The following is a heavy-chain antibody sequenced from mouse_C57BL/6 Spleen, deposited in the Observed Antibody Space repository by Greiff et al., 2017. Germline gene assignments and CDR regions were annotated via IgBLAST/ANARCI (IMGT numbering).Heavy chain of an antibody. J-gene: IGHJ4*01. D-gene: IGHD3-2*02. CDR1: GYSITSGYY. CDR3: ASRDSSSLYYAMDY. CDR2: IRYDGSN. Sequence: EVKLEESGPGLVKPSPSLSLTCSATGYSITSGYYWNWIRQFPGNKLEWMDYIRYDGSNNYNPSLKNRISFTRDTSNNQFFLKLNSVTTEDTATYYCASRDSSSLYYAMDYWGQGTSVTVSS. V-gene: IGHV3-6*01.